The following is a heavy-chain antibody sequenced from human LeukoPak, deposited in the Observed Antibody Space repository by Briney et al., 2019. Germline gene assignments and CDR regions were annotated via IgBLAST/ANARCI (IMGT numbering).Heavy chain of an antibody. CDR2: INPNSGGT. CDR3: ARVMKYYDFWSGYQYNWFDP. J-gene: IGHJ5*02. CDR1: GYTFTGYY. D-gene: IGHD3-3*01. Sequence: ASVKVSCKASGYTFTGYYMHWVRQAPGQGLEWMGWINPNSGGTNYAQKFQGRVTMTRDTSISTAYMELRSLRSDDTAVYYCARVMKYYDFWSGYQYNWFDPWGQGTLVTVSS. V-gene: IGHV1-2*02.